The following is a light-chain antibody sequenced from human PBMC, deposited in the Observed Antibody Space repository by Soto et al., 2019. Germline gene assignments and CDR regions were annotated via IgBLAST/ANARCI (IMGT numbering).Light chain of an antibody. CDR2: RAS. Sequence: DIKMTQSPSTLSASVGDRVIITCRASPSISSWLAWYQQKPGKAPNLLIYRASTLKSGIPSRFSGSGSGTEFTLTISSLQPDDFATYYCQQYDRASWTFGQGTKVEIK. J-gene: IGKJ1*01. V-gene: IGKV1-5*03. CDR1: PSISSW. CDR3: QQYDRASWT.